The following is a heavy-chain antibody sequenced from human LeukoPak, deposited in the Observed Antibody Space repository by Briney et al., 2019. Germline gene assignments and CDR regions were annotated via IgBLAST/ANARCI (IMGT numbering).Heavy chain of an antibody. CDR2: IYHSGST. Sequence: SETLSLTCAVSGGSISSGGYSWSWIRQPPGKGLEWIGYIYHSGSTYYNPSLKSRVTISVDGSKNQFSLMLNSVTAADTAVYYCAVASGSDYNAWGQGTLVTVSS. CDR3: AVASGSDYNA. J-gene: IGHJ5*02. V-gene: IGHV4-30-2*01. CDR1: GGSISSGGYS. D-gene: IGHD3-10*01.